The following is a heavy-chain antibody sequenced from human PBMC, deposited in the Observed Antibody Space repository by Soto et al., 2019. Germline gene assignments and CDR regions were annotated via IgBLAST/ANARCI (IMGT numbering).Heavy chain of an antibody. CDR1: EFTFSNFG. V-gene: IGHV3-30*03. D-gene: IGHD3-10*01. Sequence: GGSLRLSCAASEFTFSNFGMHWVRQAPGKGLEWVAAVSYDECYKFYADSVKGRFTISIDNSKNTLHLQMNSLRGEDTAVYYCARDHFASGSLVNWFDPWGQGTLVTVS. CDR2: VSYDECYK. J-gene: IGHJ5*02. CDR3: ARDHFASGSLVNWFDP.